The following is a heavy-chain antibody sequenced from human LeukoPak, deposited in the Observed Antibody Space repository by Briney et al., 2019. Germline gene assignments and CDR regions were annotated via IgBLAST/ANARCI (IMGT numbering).Heavy chain of an antibody. Sequence: GGSLRLSCAASGFTYRSYETKWVRQAPGKGLECVSHIRRRGSPIYYADSVKGRFTVSRDDAKNSLYLQVNSLRAEDTAVYYCARDRRYYYNSGSYTALDYWGQGTLVTVSS. CDR1: GFTYRSYE. CDR2: IRRRGSPI. V-gene: IGHV3-48*03. D-gene: IGHD3-10*01. J-gene: IGHJ4*02. CDR3: ARDRRYYYNSGSYTALDY.